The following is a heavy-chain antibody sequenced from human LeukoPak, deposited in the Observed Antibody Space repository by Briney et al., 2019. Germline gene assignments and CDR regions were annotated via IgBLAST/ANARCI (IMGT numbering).Heavy chain of an antibody. V-gene: IGHV1-69*06. CDR1: GGTFSSYA. J-gene: IGHJ5*02. Sequence: GASVKVSCKASGGTFSSYAISWVRQAPGQGLEWMGGIIPIFGTANYAQKFQGRVTITADKSTSTAYMELSSLRSEDTAVYYCARDSSGYYGRVDWFDPWGQGTLVTVSS. D-gene: IGHD3-22*01. CDR2: IIPIFGTA. CDR3: ARDSSGYYGRVDWFDP.